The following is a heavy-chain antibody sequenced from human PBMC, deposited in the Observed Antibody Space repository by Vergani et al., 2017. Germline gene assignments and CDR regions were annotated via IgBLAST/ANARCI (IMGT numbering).Heavy chain of an antibody. Sequence: QLQLQESGPGLVKPSATLSLTCSVSGASIRSSNYYWGWIRQPPGKGLGLIASIYYSGSTYYNPSLKSRVTISVDTSKNQFSLKLSSVTAADTAVYFCARHSTVEWLVKLGWIVPWGQGILVTVSS. V-gene: IGHV4-39*01. CDR1: GASIRSSNYY. CDR3: ARHSTVEWLVKLGWIVP. CDR2: IYYSGST. D-gene: IGHD6-19*01. J-gene: IGHJ5*02.